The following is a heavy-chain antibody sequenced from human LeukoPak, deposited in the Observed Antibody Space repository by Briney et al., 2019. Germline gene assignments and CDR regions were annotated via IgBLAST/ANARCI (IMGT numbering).Heavy chain of an antibody. Sequence: PSETLSLTCAVSGDSIGRGSYYWGWIRRPAGKAPEWIGRIFNTGSTSYNPSLKSRVTISVDTSKNQFSLNLRSVTAADTAVYYCARDICGYNYGCFDSWGQGTLVTVSS. V-gene: IGHV4-61*02. CDR2: IFNTGST. CDR1: GDSIGRGSYY. CDR3: ARDICGYNYGCFDS. J-gene: IGHJ4*02. D-gene: IGHD5-18*01.